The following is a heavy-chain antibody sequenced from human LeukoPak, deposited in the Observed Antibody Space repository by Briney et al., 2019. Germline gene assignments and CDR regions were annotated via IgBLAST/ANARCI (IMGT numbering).Heavy chain of an antibody. Sequence: PSETLSLTCAVYGGSFSGYYWSWIRQPPGKGLEWIGEINHSGSTNYNPSLKSRVTISVDTSKNQFSLKLSSVTAADTAVYYCARGRMKLYSSSWRYYFDYWGQGTLVTVSS. CDR1: GGSFSGYY. J-gene: IGHJ4*02. V-gene: IGHV4-34*01. D-gene: IGHD6-13*01. CDR2: INHSGST. CDR3: ARGRMKLYSSSWRYYFDY.